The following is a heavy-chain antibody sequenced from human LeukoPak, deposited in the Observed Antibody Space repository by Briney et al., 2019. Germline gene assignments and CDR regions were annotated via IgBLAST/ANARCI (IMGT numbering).Heavy chain of an antibody. V-gene: IGHV3-33*01. CDR2: IWYDGSNK. CDR3: ARRGDYDFFDY. CDR1: GFTFSSYG. Sequence: GGSLRLSCAASGFTFSSYGMHWVRQAPGKGLEWVAVIWYDGSNKYYADSVKGRFTISRDNSKNTLYLQMNSLRAEDTAVYYCARRGDYDFFDYWGQGTLVTVSS. D-gene: IGHD4-17*01. J-gene: IGHJ4*02.